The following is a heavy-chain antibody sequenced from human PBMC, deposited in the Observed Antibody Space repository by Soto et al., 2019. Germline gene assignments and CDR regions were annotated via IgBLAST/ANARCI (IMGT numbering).Heavy chain of an antibody. V-gene: IGHV3-30*18. D-gene: IGHD1-26*01. Sequence: QVQLVESGGGVVQPGRSLRLSCAASGFTFSSYGMHWVRQAPGKGLEWVAVISYDGSNKYYADSVKGRFTISRDNSKNTLYLQMNSLRAEDTAVYYCAKGRIVGATPPGYWGQGTLVTVSS. CDR2: ISYDGSNK. CDR1: GFTFSSYG. CDR3: AKGRIVGATPPGY. J-gene: IGHJ4*02.